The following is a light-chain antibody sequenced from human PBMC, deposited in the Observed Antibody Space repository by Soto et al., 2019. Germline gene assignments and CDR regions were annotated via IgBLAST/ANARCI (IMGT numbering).Light chain of an antibody. CDR1: SGSVSTNYY. Sequence: QAVVTQEPSLLVSPGGTVTFTCGLSSGSVSTNYYPSWYQQTPGQSPRTLMYSTNTRSSGVPDRFSGSILGNKAALTITGAQADDESDYYCVLYMGSGINVFGGGTQLTVL. V-gene: IGLV8-61*01. CDR2: STN. J-gene: IGLJ7*01. CDR3: VLYMGSGINV.